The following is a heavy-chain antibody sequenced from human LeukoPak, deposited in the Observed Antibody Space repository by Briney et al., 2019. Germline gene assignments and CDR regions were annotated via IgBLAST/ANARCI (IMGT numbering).Heavy chain of an antibody. J-gene: IGHJ4*02. D-gene: IGHD3-22*01. Sequence: ASVKVSCKASGYTFTGYYMHWVRQAPGQGLEWMGWINPNSGGTNYAQKFQGRVTITADKSTSTAYMELSSLRSEDTAVYYCARGAYYDSSGYYFAVYYFDYWGQGTLVTVSS. CDR1: GYTFTGYY. CDR2: INPNSGGT. V-gene: IGHV1-2*02. CDR3: ARGAYYDSSGYYFAVYYFDY.